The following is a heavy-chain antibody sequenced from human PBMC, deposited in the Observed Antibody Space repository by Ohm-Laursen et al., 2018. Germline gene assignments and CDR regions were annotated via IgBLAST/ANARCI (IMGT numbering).Heavy chain of an antibody. Sequence: SDTLSLTCTVSGGSISSYYWSWIRQPPGKGLEWIGYIYYSGSTNYNPSLKSRVTISLGTSRNQFSLKLSSVTAADTAVYYCARLGKSSGTDYWGQGALVTVSS. D-gene: IGHD3-22*01. CDR1: GGSISSYY. CDR3: ARLGKSSGTDY. V-gene: IGHV4-59*08. J-gene: IGHJ4*02. CDR2: IYYSGST.